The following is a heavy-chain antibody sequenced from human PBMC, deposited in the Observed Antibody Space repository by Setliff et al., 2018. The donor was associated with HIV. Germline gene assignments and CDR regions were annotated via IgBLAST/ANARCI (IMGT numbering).Heavy chain of an antibody. CDR2: INPSGGST. D-gene: IGHD6-6*01. Sequence: ASVKVSCKASGYTFTSYAMIWVRQAPGQGLEWMGIINPSGGSTSYQQIFQGRVTMTRDTSTTTAYMELRSLTSDDTAVYYCARDSLRLPKYTTSWEYFDSWGQGTLVTV. CDR3: ARDSLRLPKYTTSWEYFDS. V-gene: IGHV1-46*01. J-gene: IGHJ4*02. CDR1: GYTFTSYA.